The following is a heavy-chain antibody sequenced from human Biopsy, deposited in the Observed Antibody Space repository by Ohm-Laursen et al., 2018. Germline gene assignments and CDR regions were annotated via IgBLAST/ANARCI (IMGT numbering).Heavy chain of an antibody. Sequence: SLRLSCAASGLRFSMYAMSWVRQAPGKGLEWVSAIGGSGGGTYYADSVKGRFTISRDNSKNSLYLQMNSLRLEDTALYFCARAFRGQYFYYYYGMDAWGQGTTVTVSS. V-gene: IGHV3-43*02. J-gene: IGHJ6*02. CDR2: IGGSGGGT. D-gene: IGHD3-9*01. CDR3: ARAFRGQYFYYYYGMDA. CDR1: GLRFSMYA.